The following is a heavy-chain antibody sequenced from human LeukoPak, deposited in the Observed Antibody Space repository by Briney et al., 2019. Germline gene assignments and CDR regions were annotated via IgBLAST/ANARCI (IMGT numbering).Heavy chain of an antibody. CDR1: GGSISTSSYN. J-gene: IGHJ4*02. CDR3: ASPLGYCCTTTCHEDY. Sequence: PSETLSLTCTVSGGSISTSSYNWGWIRQPPGKGLEWIGSIYYSGSTYYNPSLKSRVTISVDTSKNQFSLKLTSVTAADTAVYYCASPLGYCCTTTCHEDYWGQGTLVTVSS. V-gene: IGHV4-39*01. CDR2: IYYSGST. D-gene: IGHD2-2*01.